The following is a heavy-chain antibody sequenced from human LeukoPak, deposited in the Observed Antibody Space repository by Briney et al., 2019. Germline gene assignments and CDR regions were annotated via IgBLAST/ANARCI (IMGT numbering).Heavy chain of an antibody. CDR3: ARAVVVPEADY. CDR1: GGSISSHY. V-gene: IGHV4-59*11. J-gene: IGHJ4*02. Sequence: SETLSLTCTVSGGSISSHYWSWIRQPPGKGLEWIGYIYYSGSTNYNPSLKSRVTISVDTSKNQFSLKLSSVTAADTAVYYCARAVVVPEADYWGQGTLVTVSS. D-gene: IGHD2-2*01. CDR2: IYYSGST.